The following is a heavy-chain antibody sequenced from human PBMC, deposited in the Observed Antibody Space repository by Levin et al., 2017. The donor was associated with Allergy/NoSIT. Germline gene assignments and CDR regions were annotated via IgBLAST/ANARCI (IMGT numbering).Heavy chain of an antibody. D-gene: IGHD6-13*01. Sequence: GGSLRLSCAASGFTFSSYGMHWVRQAPGKGLEWVAVIWYDGSNKYYADSVKGRFTISRDNSKNTLYLQMNSLRAEDTAVYYCARDDLSSSGSFDYWGQGTLVTVSS. CDR3: ARDDLSSSGSFDY. V-gene: IGHV3-33*01. J-gene: IGHJ4*02. CDR1: GFTFSSYG. CDR2: IWYDGSNK.